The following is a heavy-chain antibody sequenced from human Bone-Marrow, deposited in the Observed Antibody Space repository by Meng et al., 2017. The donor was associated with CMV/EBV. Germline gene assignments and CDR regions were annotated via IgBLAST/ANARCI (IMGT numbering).Heavy chain of an antibody. CDR2: IIPIFGTA. Sequence: SVKVSCKASGGTFSSYAISWVRQAPGPGLEWMGGIIPIFGTANYAQKFQGRVTITTDESTSTAYMELSSLRSEDTAVYYCARCPIVGATYHHYYFDYWGQGTLVTVSS. V-gene: IGHV1-69*05. J-gene: IGHJ4*02. CDR1: GGTFSSYA. D-gene: IGHD1-26*01. CDR3: ARCPIVGATYHHYYFDY.